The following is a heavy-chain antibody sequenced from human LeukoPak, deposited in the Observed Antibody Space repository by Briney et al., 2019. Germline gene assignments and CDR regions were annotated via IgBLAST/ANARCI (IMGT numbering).Heavy chain of an antibody. J-gene: IGHJ6*02. V-gene: IGHV4-59*12. CDR3: ARDPTYYYGSGSLHPYYYYGMDV. CDR1: GGSISSYY. D-gene: IGHD3-10*01. Sequence: PSETLSLTCTVSGGSISSYYWSWIRQPPGKGLEWIGYIYYSGSTNYNPSLKSRVTISVDTSKNQFSLKLSSVTAADTAVYYCARDPTYYYGSGSLHPYYYYGMDVWGQGTTVTVSS. CDR2: IYYSGST.